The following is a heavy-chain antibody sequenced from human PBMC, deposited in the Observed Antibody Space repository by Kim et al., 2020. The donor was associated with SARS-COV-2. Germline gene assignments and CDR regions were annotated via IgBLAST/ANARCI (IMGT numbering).Heavy chain of an antibody. CDR1: GFTFDDYA. J-gene: IGHJ3*02. CDR2: ISWNSGSI. CDR3: AKDILHGGIAAASLAFDI. V-gene: IGHV3-9*01. D-gene: IGHD6-13*01. Sequence: GGSLRLSCAASGFTFDDYAMHWVRQAPGKGLEWVSGISWNSGSIGYADSVKGRFTISRDNAKNSLYLQMNSLRAEDTALYYCAKDILHGGIAAASLAFDIWGQGTMVTVSS.